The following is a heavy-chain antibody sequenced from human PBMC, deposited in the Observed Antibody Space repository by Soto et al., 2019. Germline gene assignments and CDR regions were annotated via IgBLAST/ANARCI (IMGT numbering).Heavy chain of an antibody. CDR2: IYYSGST. V-gene: IGHV4-59*01. CDR1: GGSISSYY. J-gene: IGHJ4*02. CDR3: ARERLGLAAAVSYYFDY. D-gene: IGHD6-13*01. Sequence: PSETLSLTCTVSGGSISSYYWSWIRQPPGKGLEWIGYIYYSGSTNYNPSLKSRVTISVDTSKNQFSLKLSSVTAADTAVYYCARERLGLAAAVSYYFDYWGQGTLVTVSS.